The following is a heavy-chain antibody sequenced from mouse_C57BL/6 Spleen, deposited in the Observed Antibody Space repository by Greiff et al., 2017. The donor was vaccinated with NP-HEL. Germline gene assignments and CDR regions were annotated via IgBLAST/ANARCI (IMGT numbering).Heavy chain of an antibody. D-gene: IGHD1-1*01. CDR3: ARTDYGSCYFAY. Sequence: QVQLQQPGAELVKPGASVKLSCKASGYTFTSYWMHWVKQRPGQGLEWIGMIHPNSGSTNYNEKFKSKATLTVDKSSSTSYMQLSSLTSEDSAVYYCARTDYGSCYFAYWGQGTLVTVSA. CDR2: IHPNSGST. J-gene: IGHJ3*01. V-gene: IGHV1-64*01. CDR1: GYTFTSYW.